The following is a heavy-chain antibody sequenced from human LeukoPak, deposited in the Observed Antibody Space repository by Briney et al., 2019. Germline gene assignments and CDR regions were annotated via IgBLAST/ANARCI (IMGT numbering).Heavy chain of an antibody. J-gene: IGHJ6*03. D-gene: IGHD3-16*01. Sequence: PGGTLRLSCVASRFSFSSYGMSWVRLAPGRGLEWVSGISGSGANTYHADSVKGRFTISRDNSKNTLYLQMNSLRAEDTAVYYCAKGAAAPVSFYYYYYYMDVWGKGTTVTVSS. CDR2: ISGSGANT. V-gene: IGHV3-23*01. CDR3: AKGAAAPVSFYYYYYYMDV. CDR1: RFSFSSYG.